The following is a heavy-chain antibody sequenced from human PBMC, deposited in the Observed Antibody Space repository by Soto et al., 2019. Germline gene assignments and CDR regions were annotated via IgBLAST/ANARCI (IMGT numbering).Heavy chain of an antibody. Sequence: SETLSLTCTFSGGSISSGGYYLSWIRQSPGKGLEWIGYVYYSGTTNYNPALKSRVTISVDTSKNQFSLKLSSVTAADTAVYYCARGVGNWFDPWGQGTLVTVSS. CDR2: VYYSGTT. CDR3: ARGVGNWFDP. J-gene: IGHJ5*02. D-gene: IGHD1-26*01. CDR1: GGSISSGGYY. V-gene: IGHV4-61*08.